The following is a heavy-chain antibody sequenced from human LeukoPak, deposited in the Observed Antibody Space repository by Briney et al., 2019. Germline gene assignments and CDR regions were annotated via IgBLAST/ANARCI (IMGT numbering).Heavy chain of an antibody. V-gene: IGHV4-31*03. J-gene: IGHJ4*02. D-gene: IGHD3-22*01. CDR3: ARDQGRYYHDSSEFGC. Sequence: SETLSLTCTVSGDSISSGGYYWSWIRQHPGKGLEWIGYIYYSGSTYYNPSLKSRVTISVDTSKNQFSLKLSSVTAADTAVYYCARDQGRYYHDSSEFGCWGQGTLVTVSS. CDR1: GDSISSGGYY. CDR2: IYYSGST.